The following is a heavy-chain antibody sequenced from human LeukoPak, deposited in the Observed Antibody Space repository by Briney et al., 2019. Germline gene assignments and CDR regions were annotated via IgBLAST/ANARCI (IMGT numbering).Heavy chain of an antibody. CDR2: IYHSGNT. CDR1: DYSITTGYY. J-gene: IGHJ4*02. CDR3: ARARGSGSPYYFDY. D-gene: IGHD3-10*01. V-gene: IGHV4-38-2*01. Sequence: PSETLSLTCDVSDYSITTGYYWGWIRQPPGKGLEGIGGIYHSGNTCYNPSLKSRVAISVDTSKNQFSLRLSSVTAADRAVYYCARARGSGSPYYFDYWGQGTLVTVSS.